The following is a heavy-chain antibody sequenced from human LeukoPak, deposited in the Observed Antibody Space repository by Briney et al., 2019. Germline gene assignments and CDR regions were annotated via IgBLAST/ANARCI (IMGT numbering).Heavy chain of an antibody. CDR2: INRDGSST. Sequence: GGSLRLSCAASGFTFSTYWMHWVRQAPGKGLVWVSRINRDGSSTNYADSVKGRFTISRDNAKNTLYLQMNSLRAEDTAVYYCVARYCGGDCFFYWGQGTLVTVSS. V-gene: IGHV3-74*01. D-gene: IGHD2-21*01. CDR3: VARYCGGDCFFY. CDR1: GFTFSTYW. J-gene: IGHJ4*02.